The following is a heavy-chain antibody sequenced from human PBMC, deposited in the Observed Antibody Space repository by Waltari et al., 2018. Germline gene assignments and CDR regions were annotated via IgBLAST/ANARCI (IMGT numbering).Heavy chain of an antibody. V-gene: IGHV4-59*01. CDR3: ARVRAHPNCSSTSCYTWWFDP. Sequence: QVQLQESGPGLVKPSETLSLTCTVSGGSISSYYWSWIRQPPGKGLEWIGYIYYSGSTTYNPSLKSRVTISVDTSKHQFSLKLSSVTAADTAVYYCARVRAHPNCSSTSCYTWWFDPWGQGTLVTVSS. CDR1: GGSISSYY. J-gene: IGHJ5*02. D-gene: IGHD2-2*02. CDR2: IYYSGST.